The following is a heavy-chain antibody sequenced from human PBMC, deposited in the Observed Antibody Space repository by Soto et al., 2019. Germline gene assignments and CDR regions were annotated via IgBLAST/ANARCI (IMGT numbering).Heavy chain of an antibody. D-gene: IGHD3-3*01. CDR1: GFTFSNAW. CDR2: IKSKTEGGIT. CDR3: TTDPSSGIFGVLGDYGMDV. J-gene: IGHJ6*02. V-gene: IGHV3-15*07. Sequence: GGSLRLSCAASGFTFSNAWMNWVRQAPGKGLEWVGRIKSKTEGGITDYAAPVQGRFTISRDDSKNTLYLQMNSLKTEDTAVYYCTTDPSSGIFGVLGDYGMDVWGQGTTVTVSS.